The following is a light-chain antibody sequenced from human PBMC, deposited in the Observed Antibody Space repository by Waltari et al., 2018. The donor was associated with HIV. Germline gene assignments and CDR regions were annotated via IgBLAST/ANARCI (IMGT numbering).Light chain of an antibody. V-gene: IGLV3-21*02. CDR3: QVWESGGDIVF. CDR1: DIGSER. Sequence: SYVVTQTPSVSVAPGQTARITCSGDDIGSERVHWYQQKPGQAPVLVVYDDRDRPSGIPERFTGSNSGNTATLTITRVEAGDEADYYCQVWESGGDIVFFGGGTKLTVL. J-gene: IGLJ2*01. CDR2: DDR.